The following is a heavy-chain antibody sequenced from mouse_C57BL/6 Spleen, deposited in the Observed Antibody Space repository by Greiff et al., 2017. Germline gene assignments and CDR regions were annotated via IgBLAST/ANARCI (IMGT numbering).Heavy chain of an antibody. D-gene: IGHD1-1*01. J-gene: IGHJ2*01. CDR1: GYAFSSYW. CDR2: IYPGDGDT. CDR3: ARSTVVAPYYFDY. V-gene: IGHV1-80*01. Sequence: VQLQQSGAELVKPGASVKISCKASGYAFSSYWMNWVKQRPGKGLEWIGQIYPGDGDTNYNGKFKGKATLTADKSSSTAYMQLSSLTSEDSAVYFCARSTVVAPYYFDYWGQGTTLTVSS.